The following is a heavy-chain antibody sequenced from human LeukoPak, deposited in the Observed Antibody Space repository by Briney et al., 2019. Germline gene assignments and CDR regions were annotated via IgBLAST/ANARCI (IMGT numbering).Heavy chain of an antibody. D-gene: IGHD2-2*01. V-gene: IGHV4-31*03. CDR2: IYYSGST. J-gene: IGHJ5*02. CDR1: GGSISSGGYY. Sequence: SQTLSLTCTVSGGSISSGGYYWSWIRQHPGKGLEWIGYIYYSGSTYYNPSLKSRVTISVDTSKNQFSLKLSSVTAADTAVHYCARTKSVPAASIGFDPWGQGTLVTVSS. CDR3: ARTKSVPAASIGFDP.